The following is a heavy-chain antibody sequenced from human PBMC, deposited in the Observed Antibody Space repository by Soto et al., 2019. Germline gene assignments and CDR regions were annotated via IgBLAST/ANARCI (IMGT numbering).Heavy chain of an antibody. J-gene: IGHJ4*02. Sequence: QVQLVESGGGVVQPGRSLRLSSAASGFTLSKYGMFWVRQAPGKGLEWVAIISFDGSNKKYADSVKGRFTISRDNSKNTLFLQMNSLRAEDTAVYYGARVRDYGVLEKYFDYWGQGTLVTVSS. V-gene: IGHV3-30-3*01. CDR2: ISFDGSNK. CDR1: GFTLSKYG. D-gene: IGHD4-17*01. CDR3: ARVRDYGVLEKYFDY.